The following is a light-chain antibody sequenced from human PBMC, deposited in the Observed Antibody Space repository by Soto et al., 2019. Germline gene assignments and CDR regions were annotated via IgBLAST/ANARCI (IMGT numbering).Light chain of an antibody. CDR2: GAS. CDR1: QSVSSN. J-gene: IGKJ4*01. Sequence: EIFMTQSPATLSVSPWERATLSFRASQSVSSNLAWYQQKPGQAPRLLIYGASTRATGIPARFSGSGSGTEFTLTISSLQSEDFAVYYCQQYNNWPPTFGGGTKVDIK. V-gene: IGKV3-15*01. CDR3: QQYNNWPPT.